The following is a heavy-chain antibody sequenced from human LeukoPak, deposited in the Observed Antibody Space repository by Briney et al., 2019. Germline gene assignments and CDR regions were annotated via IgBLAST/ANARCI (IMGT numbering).Heavy chain of an antibody. Sequence: GGSLRLSCAASGFTFRGYGMHWVRQAPGKGLEWVAVISYDGSNKYYADSVKGRFTISRDNSKNTLYLQMNSLRVEDTAMYYCAKDRVASAPPPLNWCGPWGQGTLVTVSS. CDR1: GFTFRGYG. D-gene: IGHD6-13*01. V-gene: IGHV3-30*18. CDR3: AKDRVASAPPPLNWCGP. J-gene: IGHJ5*02. CDR2: ISYDGSNK.